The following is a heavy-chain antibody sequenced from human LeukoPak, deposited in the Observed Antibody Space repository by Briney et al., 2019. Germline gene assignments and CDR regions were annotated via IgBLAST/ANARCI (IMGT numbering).Heavy chain of an antibody. CDR1: GFTFSDYW. J-gene: IGHJ5*02. Sequence: PGGSLRLSCAASGFTFSDYWMHWVRQVPGKGLVWVSHINTDGTITSYADSVKGRFTISRDNSKNTVYLQMNSLRAEDTAVYYCVRTPDRGVGRRLVMGWFDPWGQGTLVIVSS. CDR3: VRTPDRGVGRRLVMGWFDP. V-gene: IGHV3-74*01. D-gene: IGHD2-21*01. CDR2: INTDGTIT.